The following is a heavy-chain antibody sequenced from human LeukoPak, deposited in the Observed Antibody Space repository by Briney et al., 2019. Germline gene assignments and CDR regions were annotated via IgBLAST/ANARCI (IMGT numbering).Heavy chain of an antibody. J-gene: IGHJ4*02. CDR1: GYTFTDYY. V-gene: IGHV1-2*02. Sequence: GASVKVSCKASGYTFTDYYMHWVRQAPGQGLEWMGWINPNSGGTNYAQNFQGRVTMTRDTSISTAYMELSSLISDDTAVYYCARDLAASSGAGTYSSAGAGYWGQGTLVTVSS. D-gene: IGHD3-10*01. CDR3: ARDLAASSGAGTYSSAGAGY. CDR2: INPNSGGT.